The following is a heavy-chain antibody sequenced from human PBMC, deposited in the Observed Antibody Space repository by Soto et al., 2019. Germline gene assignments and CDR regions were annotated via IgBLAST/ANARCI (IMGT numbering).Heavy chain of an antibody. Sequence: TGGSLRLSCAASGFTFSSYAMSWVRQAPGKGLEWVSAISGSGGSTYYADSVKGRFTISRDNSKNTLYLQMNSLRAEDTAVYYCARSPPFIGRYDSSGYYVDHWGPGTLVTVPS. CDR1: GFTFSSYA. V-gene: IGHV3-23*01. D-gene: IGHD3-22*01. CDR3: ARSPPFIGRYDSSGYYVDH. CDR2: ISGSGGST. J-gene: IGHJ4*01.